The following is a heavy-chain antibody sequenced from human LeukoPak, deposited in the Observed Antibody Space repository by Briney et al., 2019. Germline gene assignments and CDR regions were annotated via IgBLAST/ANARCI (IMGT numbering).Heavy chain of an antibody. Sequence: PGGSLRLSCAASGFTFSSYGMHWVRQAPGKGLEWVAVISHDGSNKYYADSVKGRFTISRDNSKNTLYLQMNSLRAEDTAVYYCAKDRVPRPAALLDYWGQGTLVTASS. D-gene: IGHD2-2*01. J-gene: IGHJ4*02. CDR2: ISHDGSNK. CDR1: GFTFSSYG. CDR3: AKDRVPRPAALLDY. V-gene: IGHV3-30*18.